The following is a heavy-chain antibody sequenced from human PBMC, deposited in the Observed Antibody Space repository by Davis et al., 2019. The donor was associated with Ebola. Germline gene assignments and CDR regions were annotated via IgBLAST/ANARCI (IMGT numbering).Heavy chain of an antibody. J-gene: IGHJ4*02. CDR2: ISDTGGSM. V-gene: IGHV3-23*01. D-gene: IGHD3-22*01. CDR1: GFTFSNYA. Sequence: GGSLRLSCAASGFTFSNYAMSWVRQAPGKGLEWVSGISDTGGSMFYSTSVKGQFTISRDNSKNTLYLQMNSLRAEDTAVYYCAKDSDSSLSYWGQGTLVTVSS. CDR3: AKDSDSSLSY.